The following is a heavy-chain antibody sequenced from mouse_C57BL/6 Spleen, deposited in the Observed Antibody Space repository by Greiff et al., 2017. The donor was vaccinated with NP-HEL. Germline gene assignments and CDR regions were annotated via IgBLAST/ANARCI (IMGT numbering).Heavy chain of an antibody. CDR3: ARCNGYYPRYYAMDY. J-gene: IGHJ4*01. CDR1: GYAFSSSW. Sequence: VKLQESGPELVKPGASVKISCKASGYAFSSSWMNWVKQRPGKGLEWIGRIYPGDGDTNYNGKFKGKATLTADKSSSTAYMQLSSLTSEDSAVYFCARCNGYYPRYYAMDYWGQGTSVTVSS. CDR2: IYPGDGDT. D-gene: IGHD2-3*01. V-gene: IGHV1-82*01.